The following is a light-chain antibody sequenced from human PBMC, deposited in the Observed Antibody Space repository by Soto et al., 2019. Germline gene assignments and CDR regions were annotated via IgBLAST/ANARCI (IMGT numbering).Light chain of an antibody. CDR2: EGT. J-gene: IGLJ3*02. Sequence: QSALTQPPSASGSPGQSVTISCTGTSSDVGGYNYVSWYQQHPGKAPKLIIYEGTKRPAGVSNRFSGSKSGNTASLTVSGLQAEDEADYFCCSYAYTFSVFGGGTKVTVL. V-gene: IGLV2-8*01. CDR1: SSDVGGYNY. CDR3: CSYAYTFSV.